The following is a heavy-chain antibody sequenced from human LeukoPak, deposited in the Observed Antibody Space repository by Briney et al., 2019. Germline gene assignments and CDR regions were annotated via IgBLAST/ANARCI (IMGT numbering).Heavy chain of an antibody. CDR1: GYTFTSYY. CDR2: INPSGGST. Sequence: ASVKVSCKASGYTFTSYYMHWVRQAPGQGLEWMGIINPSGGSTSYAQKFQGRVTMTRDTSISTAYMELSRLRSDDTAVYYCARDRGGFGELYANNWFDPWGQGTLVTVSS. J-gene: IGHJ5*02. V-gene: IGHV1-46*01. CDR3: ARDRGGFGELYANNWFDP. D-gene: IGHD3-10*01.